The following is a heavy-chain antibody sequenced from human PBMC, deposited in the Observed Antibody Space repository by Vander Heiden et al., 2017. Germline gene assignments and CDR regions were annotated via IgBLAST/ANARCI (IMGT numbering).Heavy chain of an antibody. CDR1: GASISSSSYY. CDR2: IYYSGST. J-gene: IGHJ2*01. CDR3: ATTTITMVRGVILWYFDL. V-gene: IGHV4-39*01. D-gene: IGHD3-10*01. Sequence: QLQLQESGPGLVKPSETLSLTCTVSGASISSSSYYWGWIRQPPGKGREWIGSIYYSGSTYYNPSLKSRVTISVDTSKNQFSLKLSSVTAADTAVYYCATTTITMVRGVILWYFDLWGRGTLVTVSS.